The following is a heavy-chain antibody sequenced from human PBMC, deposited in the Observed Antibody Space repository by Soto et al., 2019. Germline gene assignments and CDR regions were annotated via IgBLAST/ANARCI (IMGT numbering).Heavy chain of an antibody. CDR1: GYTFTSYG. D-gene: IGHD3-9*01. V-gene: IGHV1-18*01. CDR3: ARHDILTGYWFDY. Sequence: ASVKVSCKASGYTFTSYGISWVRQAPGQGLEWMGWISAYNGNTKYAQKLQGRVTITRDTSASTAYMELSSLRSEDTAVYYCARHDILTGYWFDYWGQGTLVTVSS. J-gene: IGHJ4*02. CDR2: ISAYNGNT.